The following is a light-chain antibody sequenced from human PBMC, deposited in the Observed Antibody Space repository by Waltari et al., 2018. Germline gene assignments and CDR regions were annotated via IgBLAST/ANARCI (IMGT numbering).Light chain of an antibody. CDR2: EVT. V-gene: IGLV2-14*01. Sequence: QSALTQPASVSGSPGQSITISCTGTISDIGAYNYVSCYQQHPGKATKHLTSEVTTRPSGVPDRFSGSKPGNTASLRISGLQAEDEADYYCSSYRSRNTPVLFGGGTTLTVV. CDR3: SSYRSRNTPVL. J-gene: IGLJ3*02. CDR1: ISDIGAYNY.